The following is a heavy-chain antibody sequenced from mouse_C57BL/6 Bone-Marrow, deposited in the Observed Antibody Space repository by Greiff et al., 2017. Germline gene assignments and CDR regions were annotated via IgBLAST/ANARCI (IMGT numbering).Heavy chain of an antibody. Sequence: VQRVESGPGLVAPSQSLSITCTVSGFSLTSYGVDWVRQSPGKGLEWLGVIWGVGSTNYNSALKSRLSISKDNSKSQVFLKMNSLQTDDTAMYYCASDYDGVAYWGQGTLVTVSA. J-gene: IGHJ3*01. D-gene: IGHD2-12*01. CDR3: ASDYDGVAY. CDR2: IWGVGST. CDR1: GFSLTSYG. V-gene: IGHV2-6*01.